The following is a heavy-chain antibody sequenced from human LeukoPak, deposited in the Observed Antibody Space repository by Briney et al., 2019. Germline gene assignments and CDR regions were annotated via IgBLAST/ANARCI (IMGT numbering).Heavy chain of an antibody. D-gene: IGHD3-3*01. CDR3: ARQGMWLLSGGSVDV. CDR2: INHSGST. J-gene: IGHJ6*04. V-gene: IGHV4-34*01. CDR1: GGSFSGYY. Sequence: SETLSLTFAVYGGSFSGYYWSWIRQPPGKGLEWIGEINHSGSTNYNPSLKSRVTISVDTSKNQFSLKLSSVTAADTAVYYCARQGMWLLSGGSVDVWGKGTTVTVSS.